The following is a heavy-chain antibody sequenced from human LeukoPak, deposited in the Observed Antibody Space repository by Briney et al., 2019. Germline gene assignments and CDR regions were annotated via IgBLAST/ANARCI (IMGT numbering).Heavy chain of an antibody. Sequence: SETLSLTCAVSGGSISSNNWWSWVRQTPGKGLEWIGENYNSGSTNYNPPLKSRVTISVDKSKNQFSLRLSSVTAADTAVYYCARSGNSWYFDLWGRGTLVTVSS. D-gene: IGHD4-23*01. V-gene: IGHV4-4*02. CDR1: GGSISSNNW. CDR3: ARSGNSWYFDL. J-gene: IGHJ2*01. CDR2: NYNSGST.